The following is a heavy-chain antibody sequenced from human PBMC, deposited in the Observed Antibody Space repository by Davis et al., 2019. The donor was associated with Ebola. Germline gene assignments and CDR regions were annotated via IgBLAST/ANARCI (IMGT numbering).Heavy chain of an antibody. J-gene: IGHJ6*02. CDR2: INQDGSEK. V-gene: IGHV3-7*03. CDR1: GFTFSSYW. Sequence: GGSLRLSCVASGFTFSSYWMSWVRQAPGRGLEWVASINQDGSEKYYLDSVKGRFTTSRDNAQSALYLQMNSLRDEDTAVYYCARWSGSPYYYYGMDVWGQGTTVTVSS. D-gene: IGHD1-26*01. CDR3: ARWSGSPYYYYGMDV.